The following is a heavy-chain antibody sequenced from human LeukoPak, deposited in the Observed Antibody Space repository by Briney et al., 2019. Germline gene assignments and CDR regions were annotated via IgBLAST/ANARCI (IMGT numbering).Heavy chain of an antibody. CDR1: GGSIGTYY. V-gene: IGHV4-59*08. CDR3: ARGPVSSSGFFGY. Sequence: SETLSLTCTVSGGSIGTYYWSWIRQPPGKGLEWIGNIYYSGSTNYNPSLKSRVTISVDTSKNQFSLKLSSVTAADTAVYYCARGPVSSSGFFGYWGQGTLVTVSS. J-gene: IGHJ4*02. CDR2: IYYSGST. D-gene: IGHD6-19*01.